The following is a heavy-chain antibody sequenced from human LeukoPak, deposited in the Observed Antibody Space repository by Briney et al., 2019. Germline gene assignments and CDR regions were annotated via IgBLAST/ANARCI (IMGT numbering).Heavy chain of an antibody. Sequence: GRSLRLSCAASGFTFDDYAMHWVRQAPGKGLEWVSGISWNSGSIGYADSVKGRFTISRDNAKNSLYLQMNSLRAEDTALYYCAKDGAGYYDSSGYGAFDIWGQGTMVTVSS. J-gene: IGHJ3*02. D-gene: IGHD3-22*01. CDR3: AKDGAGYYDSSGYGAFDI. CDR1: GFTFDDYA. V-gene: IGHV3-9*01. CDR2: ISWNSGSI.